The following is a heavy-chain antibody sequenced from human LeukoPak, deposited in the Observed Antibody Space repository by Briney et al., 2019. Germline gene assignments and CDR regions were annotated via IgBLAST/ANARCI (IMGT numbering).Heavy chain of an antibody. CDR3: ARGDDYGDYHFDY. CDR2: ISSSGNTI. Sequence: RGSLRLSCAAAGFTFSRYSMNWIRQAPGKGLEWVSYISSSGNTIHYADSVKGRFTISRDNAKNSLYLQMNTLRAEDTAIYYCARGDDYGDYHFDYWGQGTLVTVSS. V-gene: IGHV3-48*01. J-gene: IGHJ4*02. D-gene: IGHD4-17*01. CDR1: GFTFSRYS.